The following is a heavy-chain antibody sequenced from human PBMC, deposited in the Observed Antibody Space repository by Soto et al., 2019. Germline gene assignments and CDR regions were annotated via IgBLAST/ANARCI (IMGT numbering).Heavy chain of an antibody. J-gene: IGHJ4*02. CDR2: IKSKSNGGTT. D-gene: IGHD3-22*01. V-gene: IGHV3-15*07. CDR1: GFTFNNAW. CDR3: TTFFYYYDTSGAGGY. Sequence: EVQLVESGGGLVKPGGSLRLSCAASGFTFNNAWMNWVRQAPGKGLEWVGLIKSKSNGGTTDYAAPVKDRFTISRDDSRNMLDLPKNDPETGGPAVDFWTTFFYYYDTSGAGGYWGQGTLVTVSS.